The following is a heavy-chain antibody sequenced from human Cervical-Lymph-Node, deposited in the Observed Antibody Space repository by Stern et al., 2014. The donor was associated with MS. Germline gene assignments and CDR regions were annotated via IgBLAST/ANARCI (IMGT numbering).Heavy chain of an antibody. CDR3: ARGRAGRSYFDL. CDR2: ASSDGSKK. Sequence: VQLVESGGGVVQPGRSLRLSCAASGLTFSSYPMPWIRQAPGKGLARVALASSDGSKKYYADSVKGRFTISRDNSKNAHYLQMNGLRVEDTAVYYCARGRAGRSYFDLWGQGTLVSVSS. V-gene: IGHV3-30*04. D-gene: IGHD6-13*01. CDR1: GLTFSSYP. J-gene: IGHJ4*02.